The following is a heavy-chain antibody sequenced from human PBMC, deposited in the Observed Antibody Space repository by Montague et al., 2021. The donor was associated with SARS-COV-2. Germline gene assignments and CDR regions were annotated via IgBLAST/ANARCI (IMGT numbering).Heavy chain of an antibody. J-gene: IGHJ4*02. D-gene: IGHD2-2*01. CDR1: GFTFSSYE. V-gene: IGHV3-48*03. CDR2: ATSTGSTI. CDR3: ARNKFPAAFDF. Sequence: SLRLSCAASGFTFSSYEMNWVRQAPGKGLEWVSYATSTGSTIYYADSVQGRFTISRDNAKKSLYLQMNSLRAEDTAVYYCARNKFPAAFDFWGLGTLVTVSS.